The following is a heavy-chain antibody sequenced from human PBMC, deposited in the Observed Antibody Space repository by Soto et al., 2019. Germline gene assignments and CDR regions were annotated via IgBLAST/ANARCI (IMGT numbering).Heavy chain of an antibody. J-gene: IGHJ6*03. CDR2: IKQDGSEK. CDR3: AREGIGGADYYYMDV. Sequence: EVQLVESGGGLVQPGGSLRLSCAASGFTFSSYWMSWVRQAPGKGLEWVANIKQDGSEKYYVDSVKGRFTISRDNAKNSLYLQMNGLRAEDTAVYYCAREGIGGADYYYMDVWGKGTTVTVSS. V-gene: IGHV3-7*01. D-gene: IGHD6-13*01. CDR1: GFTFSSYW.